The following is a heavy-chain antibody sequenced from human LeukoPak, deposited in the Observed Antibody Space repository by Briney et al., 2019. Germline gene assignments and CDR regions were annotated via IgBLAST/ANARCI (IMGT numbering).Heavy chain of an antibody. D-gene: IGHD6-25*01. J-gene: IGHJ3*02. CDR2: ISAYNGNI. CDR3: AGAALGSKFAFEI. Sequence: ASVKVSCKASGYTFTNYGISWVRQAPGQGLEWMGWISAYNGNINYAQNFQGRVTMTTDTPTTTAYMELRSLRSDDTAVYYCAGAALGSKFAFEIWGQGTMVTVSS. V-gene: IGHV1-18*01. CDR1: GYTFTNYG.